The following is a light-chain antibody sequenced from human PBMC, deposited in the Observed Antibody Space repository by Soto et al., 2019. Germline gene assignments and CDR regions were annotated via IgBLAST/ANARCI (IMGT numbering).Light chain of an antibody. CDR1: QSVSSSY. Sequence: LGLTQSPGTMSLSPGEGATLSCRASQSVSSSYIAWYQQRPGQTPSLLIYGASTRATGIPDRFSGSGSGTHFTLTISRLEPGDFAVYYCQHFGGTTFTFGQGTRLEIK. V-gene: IGKV3-20*01. CDR2: GAS. CDR3: QHFGGTTFT. J-gene: IGKJ5*01.